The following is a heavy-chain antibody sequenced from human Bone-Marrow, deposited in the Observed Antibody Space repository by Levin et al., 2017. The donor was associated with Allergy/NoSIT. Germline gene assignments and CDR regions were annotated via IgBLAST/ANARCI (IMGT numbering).Heavy chain of an antibody. V-gene: IGHV5-51*01. CDR3: AQTVAVATAIAQYDYGFDV. CDR2: IDPRDSET. D-gene: IGHD2-21*02. Sequence: GESLKISCKGSGYTFSRYWVAWVRQAPGKGLEWIGSIDPRDSETRYRPSLEGRITMSVDNSLSTAYLQWSSLEASDRATYYCAQTVAVATAIAQYDYGFDVWGQGTTVTVSS. J-gene: IGHJ6*02. CDR1: GYTFSRYW.